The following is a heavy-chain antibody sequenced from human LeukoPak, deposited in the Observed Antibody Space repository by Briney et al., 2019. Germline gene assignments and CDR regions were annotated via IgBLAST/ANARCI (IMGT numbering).Heavy chain of an antibody. J-gene: IGHJ4*02. V-gene: IGHV3-21*01. D-gene: IGHD6-6*01. CDR3: ARDEGIAARPVDY. CDR2: ISSSSSYI. Sequence: GGSLRLSCAASGFTFSSYSMNWVRQAPGKGLEWVSSISSSSSYIYYADSVKGRFTISRDNDKNSLYLQMNSLRAEDTAVYYCARDEGIAARPVDYWGQGTLVTVSS. CDR1: GFTFSSYS.